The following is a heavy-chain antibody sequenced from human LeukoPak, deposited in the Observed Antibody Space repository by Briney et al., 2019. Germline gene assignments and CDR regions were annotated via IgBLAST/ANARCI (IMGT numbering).Heavy chain of an antibody. CDR1: GFTVSSNY. V-gene: IGHV3-30-3*01. J-gene: IGHJ4*02. D-gene: IGHD6-6*01. Sequence: GGSLRLSCAASGFTVSSNYMSWVRQAPGKGLEWVAVISYDGSNKYYADSVKGRFTISRDNSKNTLYLQMNSLRAEDTAVYYCVRGSSSQYYFDYWGQGTLVTVSS. CDR3: VRGSSSQYYFDY. CDR2: ISYDGSNK.